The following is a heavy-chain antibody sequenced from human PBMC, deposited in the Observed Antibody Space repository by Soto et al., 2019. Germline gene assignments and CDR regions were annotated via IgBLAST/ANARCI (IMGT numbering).Heavy chain of an antibody. V-gene: IGHV1-8*01. D-gene: IGHD3-3*02. J-gene: IGHJ5*02. CDR2: MRANSGDT. CDR1: GDIFTNFD. CDR3: ARYIYGQGFQA. Sequence: QVQLVQPGAEVRKPGASVKVSCKASGDIFTNFDFNWVRQATGQGLEWIGWMRANSGDTGHDQKFQGRFRMTRDTSMRTAYMELSSLRAEDTAVYYCARYIYGQGFQAWGQGTLVFVSS.